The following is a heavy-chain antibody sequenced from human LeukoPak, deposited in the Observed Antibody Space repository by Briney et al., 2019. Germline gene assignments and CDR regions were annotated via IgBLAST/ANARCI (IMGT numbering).Heavy chain of an antibody. D-gene: IGHD2-2*01. V-gene: IGHV5-51*01. Sequence: LGESLKISCKGSGYSFTSYWIGWVRQMPGKGLEWMGIIYPGDSDTRYSPSFQGQVTISADKSISTAYLQWSSLKASDTAMYYCARLMCSSTSCPSGWFDPWGQGTLVTVSS. J-gene: IGHJ5*02. CDR2: IYPGDSDT. CDR1: GYSFTSYW. CDR3: ARLMCSSTSCPSGWFDP.